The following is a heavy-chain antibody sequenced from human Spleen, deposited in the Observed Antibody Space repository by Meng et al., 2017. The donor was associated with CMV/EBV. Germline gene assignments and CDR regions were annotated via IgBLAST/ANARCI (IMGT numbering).Heavy chain of an antibody. Sequence: TFSSYWMSWVRQAPGKGLEWVANIKEDGSGKYYVDSVKGRFTISRDNAKNSLYLQMNSLRAEDTAVYYCARDAYYYDSGSSVGYFDYWGQGTLVTVSS. CDR1: TFSSYW. J-gene: IGHJ4*02. CDR2: IKEDGSGK. V-gene: IGHV3-7*01. D-gene: IGHD3-10*01. CDR3: ARDAYYYDSGSSVGYFDY.